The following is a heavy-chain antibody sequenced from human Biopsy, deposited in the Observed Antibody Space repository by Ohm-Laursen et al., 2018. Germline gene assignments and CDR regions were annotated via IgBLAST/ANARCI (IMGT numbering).Heavy chain of an antibody. CDR1: GESFNGYY. CDR2: INHSGRT. CDR3: ARDNIPYCTSTSCDLFGMDV. Sequence: TLSLTCAVYGESFNGYYWSWIRQTPGKGLEWIGEINHSGRTNYNPSLKSRVTISVDTSKNQFSLKLTSVTAADTAVYYCARDNIPYCTSTSCDLFGMDVWGQGTTVTVSS. J-gene: IGHJ6*02. D-gene: IGHD2-2*01. V-gene: IGHV4-34*01.